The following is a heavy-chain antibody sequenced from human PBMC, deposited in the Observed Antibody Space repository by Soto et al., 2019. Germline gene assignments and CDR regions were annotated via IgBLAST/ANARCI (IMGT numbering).Heavy chain of an antibody. D-gene: IGHD3-16*01. Sequence: SLRLSCAASGFTFSSYGMHWVRQAPGKGLEWVAGISGSGFTPYYADSVKGRFTISRDNSKNTVYLQMNSLRAEDTAVYYCAKNWGGIPRGYFDFWGLGTLVTVSS. V-gene: IGHV3-23*01. J-gene: IGHJ4*02. CDR3: AKNWGGIPRGYFDF. CDR2: ISGSGFTP. CDR1: GFTFSSYG.